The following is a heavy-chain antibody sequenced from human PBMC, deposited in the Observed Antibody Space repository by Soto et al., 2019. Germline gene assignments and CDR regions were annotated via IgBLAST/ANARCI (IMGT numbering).Heavy chain of an antibody. V-gene: IGHV1-8*01. J-gene: IGHJ4*02. D-gene: IGHD2-15*01. Sequence: ASVKVSCKASGYTFTSYDINWVRQATGQGLEWMGWMNPNSGNTGYAQKFQGRVTMTRNTSISTAYMELSSLRSEDTAVYYCARGDCSGGSCYSHYWGPGPLLTLSS. CDR1: GYTFTSYD. CDR3: ARGDCSGGSCYSHY. CDR2: MNPNSGNT.